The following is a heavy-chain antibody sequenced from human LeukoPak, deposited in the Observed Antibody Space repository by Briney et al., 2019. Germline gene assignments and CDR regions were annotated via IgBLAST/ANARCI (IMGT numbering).Heavy chain of an antibody. CDR3: ARQVPTVTSDAFDI. V-gene: IGHV4-4*07. J-gene: IGHJ3*02. CDR1: GGSISNHY. D-gene: IGHD4-17*01. CDR2: IYTSGST. Sequence: SEALSLTCTVSGGSISNHYWSWVRQPPGKGLEWIGRIYTSGSTNYNPSLKGRVTVSVGTSKNQFSLNLSSVTAADTAVYYCARQVPTVTSDAFDIWGQGTMVTVSS.